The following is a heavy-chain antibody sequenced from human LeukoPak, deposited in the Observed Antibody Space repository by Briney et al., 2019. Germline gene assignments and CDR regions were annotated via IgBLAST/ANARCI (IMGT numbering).Heavy chain of an antibody. CDR1: GGSISGSSYY. Sequence: SETLSLTCTVSGGSISGSSYYWGWIRQPPGKGLEWVGSIYYSGSTYYNPSLKSRVTISVDTSKNQFSLKLSSVTAADTAVYYCARQSYDFWSGYLNWFDPWGQGTLVTVSS. V-gene: IGHV4-39*01. J-gene: IGHJ5*02. CDR3: ARQSYDFWSGYLNWFDP. D-gene: IGHD3-3*01. CDR2: IYYSGST.